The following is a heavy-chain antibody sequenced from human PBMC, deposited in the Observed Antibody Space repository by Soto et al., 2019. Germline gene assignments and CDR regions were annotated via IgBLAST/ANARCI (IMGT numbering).Heavy chain of an antibody. CDR3: ARENSSSGYYYYGMDV. CDR1: GYTFTSYY. CDR2: INPSGGST. V-gene: IGHV1-46*01. Sequence: ASVKVSCKASGYTFTSYYMHWVRQAPGQGLEWMGIINPSGGSTSYAQKFQGRVTMTRDTSTSTVYMELSSLRSEDTAVYYCARENSSSGYYYYGMDVWGQGTTVTVSS. J-gene: IGHJ6*02. D-gene: IGHD1-26*01.